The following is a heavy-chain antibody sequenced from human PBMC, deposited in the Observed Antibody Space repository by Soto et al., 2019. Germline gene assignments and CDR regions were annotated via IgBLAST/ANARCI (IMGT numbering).Heavy chain of an antibody. V-gene: IGHV1-24*01. CDR2: FDPEDGET. Sequence: GASVEVSCKVSGDALAELSRHWVRQAPGKGLEWMGGFDPEDGETIYAQKFQGRVTMTEDTSTDTAYMELSSLRSEDTAVYYCATTEPTSIAAFAYRGQRTLVPVSP. D-gene: IGHD6-6*01. CDR1: GDALAELS. J-gene: IGHJ1*01. CDR3: ATTEPTSIAAFAY.